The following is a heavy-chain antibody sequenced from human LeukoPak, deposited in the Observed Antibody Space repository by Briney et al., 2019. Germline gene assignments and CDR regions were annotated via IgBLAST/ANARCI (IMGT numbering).Heavy chain of an antibody. V-gene: IGHV1-46*01. D-gene: IGHD3-10*01. Sequence: GASVNVSFKASVYTFTYYYLHWVRQAPGQGLEWLGMINTREGATNIAQKFHGRVTVPRDTSTSTVYMELSSLRSEDTAVYYCAREFRGGFFDYLGEGTLVRVSS. CDR3: AREFRGGFFDY. J-gene: IGHJ4*02. CDR2: INTREGAT. CDR1: VYTFTYYY.